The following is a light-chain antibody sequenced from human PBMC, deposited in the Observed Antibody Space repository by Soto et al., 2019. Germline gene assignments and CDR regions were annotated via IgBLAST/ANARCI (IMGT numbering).Light chain of an antibody. CDR1: SSDVGGYNY. CDR3: SSYTSSSTRV. J-gene: IGLJ1*01. Sequence: QSVLTQPASVSGSPGQSIAISCTGTSSDVGGYNYVSWYQQHPGKAPKLMVYDVINRPSGASNRFSGSKSGNTASLTISGLQADDEADYYCSSYTSSSTRVFGTGTKVTVL. V-gene: IGLV2-14*01. CDR2: DVI.